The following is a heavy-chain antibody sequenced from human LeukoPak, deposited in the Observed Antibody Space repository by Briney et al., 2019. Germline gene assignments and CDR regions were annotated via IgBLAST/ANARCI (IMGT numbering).Heavy chain of an antibody. V-gene: IGHV4-31*03. CDR2: IHSSGTT. CDR1: GAFVLSGGHY. D-gene: IGHD3-16*01. J-gene: IGHJ5*02. CDR3: TKDLRADDSPLGFDP. Sequence: SQTLSLTCTVSGAFVLSGGHYWSWIRKHPGQGLEWIGYIHSSGTTKYKPSLKNRAFISLDASKNQFSLRLTSVTAADTAVYYCTKDLRADDSPLGFDPWGQGTLVTVSS.